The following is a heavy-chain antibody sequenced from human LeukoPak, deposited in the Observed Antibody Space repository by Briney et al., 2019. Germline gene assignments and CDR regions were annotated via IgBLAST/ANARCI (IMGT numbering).Heavy chain of an antibody. J-gene: IGHJ4*02. CDR1: GGSISSGGYS. D-gene: IGHD3-10*01. CDR2: IYYSGST. V-gene: IGHV4-30-2*03. Sequence: PSETLSLTCAVSGGSISSGGYSWSWIRQPPGKGLEWIGYIYYSGSTYYNPSLESRVTISVDTSKNQFSLKLSSVTAADTAVYYCAKHYMGSYNNRGLDSWGQGTLVTVSS. CDR3: AKHYMGSYNNRGLDS.